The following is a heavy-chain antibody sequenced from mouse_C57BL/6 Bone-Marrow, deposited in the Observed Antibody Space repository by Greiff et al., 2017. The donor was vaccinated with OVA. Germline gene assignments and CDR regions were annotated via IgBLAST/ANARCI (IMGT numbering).Heavy chain of an antibody. CDR3: ARQPYYRNYEGYWYFDV. Sequence: EVQLQQSVAELVRPGASVKLSCTASGFNIKNTYMHWVKQRPEQGLEWIGRIDPANGNTKYAPKFQGKATITADTSSNTAYLQLSSLTSEDTAIYYCARQPYYRNYEGYWYFDVWGTGTTVTVSS. D-gene: IGHD2-5*01. V-gene: IGHV14-3*01. CDR1: GFNIKNTY. J-gene: IGHJ1*03. CDR2: IDPANGNT.